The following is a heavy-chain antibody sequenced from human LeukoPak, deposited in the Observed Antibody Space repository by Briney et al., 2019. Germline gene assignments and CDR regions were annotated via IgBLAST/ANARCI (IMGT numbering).Heavy chain of an antibody. V-gene: IGHV4-34*01. J-gene: IGHJ6*02. CDR1: GGSFSGSY. D-gene: IGHD1-26*01. Sequence: SETLSLTCTVSGGSFSGSYCNWIRQAPGKGLQWIGEIDHNGTTSSNPSLKSRVTLSLDTSRSRFSLRLNSATAADTAIYYCVRGFLGLNGGVWGQGTTVTVSS. CDR3: VRGFLGLNGGV. CDR2: IDHNGTT.